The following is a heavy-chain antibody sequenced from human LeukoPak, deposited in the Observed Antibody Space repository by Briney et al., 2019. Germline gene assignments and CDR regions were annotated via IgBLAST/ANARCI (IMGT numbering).Heavy chain of an antibody. D-gene: IGHD1-26*01. Sequence: SETLSLTCTVSGGSISNYYWSWIRQPPGKGLEWIGYIYYSGSTNYNPSLKSRVTISVDTSKNQFSLRLSSVTAADTAVYYCARLILGQFDYWGQGTLVTVSS. CDR3: ARLILGQFDY. J-gene: IGHJ4*02. CDR1: GGSISNYY. V-gene: IGHV4-59*01. CDR2: IYYSGST.